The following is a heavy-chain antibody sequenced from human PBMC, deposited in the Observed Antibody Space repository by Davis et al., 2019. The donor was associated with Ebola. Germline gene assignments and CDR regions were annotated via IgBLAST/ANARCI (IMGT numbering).Heavy chain of an antibody. CDR2: ISWNSEII. J-gene: IGHJ4*02. V-gene: IGHV3-9*01. CDR1: GFTFDNYA. Sequence: SLKISCAASGFTFDNYAMHWVRQAPGKGLEWVSGISWNSEIIIYADSVKGRFTISRDNAKNSLYLQMNSLRVEDTAFYYCAARYCSSTKCQAFEYGGQGTLVTVSS. CDR3: AARYCSSTKCQAFEY. D-gene: IGHD2-2*01.